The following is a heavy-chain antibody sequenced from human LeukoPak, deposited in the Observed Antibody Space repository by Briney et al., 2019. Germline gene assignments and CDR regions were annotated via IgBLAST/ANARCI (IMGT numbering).Heavy chain of an antibody. V-gene: IGHV3-23*01. J-gene: IGHJ5*02. CDR1: GFTFSSYA. CDR2: ISGSGGST. D-gene: IGHD5-18*01. CDR3: AKTRNSYGYMWGPNCFDP. Sequence: PGGSLRLSCAASGFTFSSYAMSWVRQAPGKGLEWVSAISGSGGSTYYADSVKGRFTISRDNTKNTLYLQMNSLRAEDTAVYYCAKTRNSYGYMWGPNCFDPWGQGTLVTVSS.